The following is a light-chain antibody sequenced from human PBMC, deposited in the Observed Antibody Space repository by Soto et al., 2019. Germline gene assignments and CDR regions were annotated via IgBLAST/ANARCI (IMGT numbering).Light chain of an antibody. CDR2: GAS. Sequence: EIVLTQSPGTLSLSPGETTTLSCRASQSVSSNYLVWYQQKPGQAPRLLMSGASSRAPGIPDRFSGRGSGTDFTLTISRLEPEDFGVYYCQQCGRSPPTFGQGTKVEIK. V-gene: IGKV3-20*01. CDR3: QQCGRSPPT. CDR1: QSVSSNY. J-gene: IGKJ1*01.